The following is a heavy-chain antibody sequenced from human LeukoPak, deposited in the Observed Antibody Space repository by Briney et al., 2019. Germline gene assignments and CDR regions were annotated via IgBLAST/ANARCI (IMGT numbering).Heavy chain of an antibody. V-gene: IGHV4-39*07. CDR2: IYYSGST. D-gene: IGHD6-6*01. Sequence: PSETLSLTCTVSGGSSSSSSYYWGWIRQPPGKGLEWIGSIYYSGSTYYNPSLKSRVTISVDTSKNQFSLKLSSVTAADTAVYYCAGGGSSSSFYYYYYMDVWGKGTTVTVSS. J-gene: IGHJ6*03. CDR1: GGSSSSSSYY. CDR3: AGGGSSSSFYYYYYMDV.